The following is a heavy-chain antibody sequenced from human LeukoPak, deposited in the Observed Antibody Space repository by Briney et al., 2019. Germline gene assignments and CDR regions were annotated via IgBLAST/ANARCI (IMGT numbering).Heavy chain of an antibody. J-gene: IGHJ4*02. CDR2: IIPIFGTA. CDR1: GGTFSSYA. D-gene: IGHD5-18*01. CDR3: AILPPYPAMAYPIFDY. V-gene: IGHV1-69*13. Sequence: ASVKVSCKASGGTFSSYAINWVRQATGQGLEWMGGIIPIFGTANYAQKFQGRVTITADESTSTAYMELSSLRSEDTAVYYCAILPPYPAMAYPIFDYWGQGTLVTVSS.